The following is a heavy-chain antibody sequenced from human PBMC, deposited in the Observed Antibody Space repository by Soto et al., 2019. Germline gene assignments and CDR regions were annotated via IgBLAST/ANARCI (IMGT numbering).Heavy chain of an antibody. CDR1: GYTFTSYY. D-gene: IGHD2-2*01. J-gene: IGHJ6*02. Sequence: ASVKVSCKASGYTFTSYYMHWVRQAPGQGLEWMGIINPSGGSTSYAQKFQGRVTMIRDTSTSTVYMELSSLRSEDTAVYYCARDLVPAAIRYYYGMDVWGQGTTVTVSS. CDR3: ARDLVPAAIRYYYGMDV. V-gene: IGHV1-46*01. CDR2: INPSGGST.